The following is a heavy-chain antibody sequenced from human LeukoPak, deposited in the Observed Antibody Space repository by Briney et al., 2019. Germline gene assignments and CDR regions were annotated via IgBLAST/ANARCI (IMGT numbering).Heavy chain of an antibody. CDR3: ARQRADYFYHYMDV. V-gene: IGHV4-39*01. J-gene: IGHJ6*03. Sequence: PSETLSLTCTVSGGSIDSSSYYWDWIRQPPGKGLGWLGNIYYSGTTFYTSSLKSRVTISTDMSKNQFSLRLTSVTAADTAVYYCARQRADYFYHYMDVWGKGTTVIVSS. CDR1: GGSIDSSSYY. CDR2: IYYSGTT.